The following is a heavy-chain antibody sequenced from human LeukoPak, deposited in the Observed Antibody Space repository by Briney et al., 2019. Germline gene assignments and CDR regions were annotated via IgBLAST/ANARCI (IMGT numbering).Heavy chain of an antibody. V-gene: IGHV1-18*01. CDR1: GYTFTSYG. D-gene: IGHD3-22*01. J-gene: IGHJ3*02. CDR3: ARGRYYDSSGYYSQPSDAFDI. Sequence: ASVKVSCKASGYTFTSYGISWVRQAPGQGLEWMGWISAYNGNINYAQKLQGRVTMTTDTSTSTAYMELRSLRSDDTAVYYCARGRYYDSSGYYSQPSDAFDIWGQGTMVTVSS. CDR2: ISAYNGNI.